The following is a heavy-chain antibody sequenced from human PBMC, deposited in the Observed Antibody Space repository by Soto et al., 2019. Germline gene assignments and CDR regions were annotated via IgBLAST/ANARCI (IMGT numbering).Heavy chain of an antibody. CDR3: AGGRIVVVGSRTYYGMDV. Sequence: QVHLLLQSGAEVKKPGSSVKVSCKASGGTPSNSAISWVRQAPGQGLEWMGGIIPVFGLVKYAQNFQGRVTLTADESTNTDYMALSSLRTEDTAVYYCAGGRIVVVGSRTYYGMDVWAQGTTVTVSS. V-gene: IGHV1-69*01. J-gene: IGHJ6*02. CDR2: IIPVFGLV. CDR1: GGTPSNSA. D-gene: IGHD3-22*01.